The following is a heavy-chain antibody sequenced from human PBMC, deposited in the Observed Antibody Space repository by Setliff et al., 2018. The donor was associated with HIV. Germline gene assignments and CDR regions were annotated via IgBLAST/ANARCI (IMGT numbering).Heavy chain of an antibody. V-gene: IGHV3-9*01. CDR1: GFTFDNYA. CDR2: ITWKSGVL. D-gene: IGHD5-12*01. CDR3: ARAYTGYEY. Sequence: PGGSLRLSCEGSGFTFDNYAMHWVRQRPGKGLEWVSGITWKSGVLGYAASVKGRFIISRDNARNAVYLHMNSLRVEDTAVYYCARAYTGYEYWGQGTQVTVSS. J-gene: IGHJ4*02.